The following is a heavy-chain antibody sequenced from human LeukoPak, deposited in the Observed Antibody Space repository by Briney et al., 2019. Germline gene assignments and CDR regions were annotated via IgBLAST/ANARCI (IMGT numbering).Heavy chain of an antibody. CDR1: GFTFSSYA. CDR3: AKGSAYYDILTGYSDY. J-gene: IGHJ4*02. V-gene: IGHV3-23*01. CDR2: ISGSGGST. Sequence: GGSLRLSCAASGFTFSSYAMSWVRQAPGKGLEWVSAISGSGGSTYYADSVKGRFTISRDNSKNTLYLQMNSLRAEDTAVYYCAKGSAYYDILTGYSDYWGQGTLASVSS. D-gene: IGHD3-9*01.